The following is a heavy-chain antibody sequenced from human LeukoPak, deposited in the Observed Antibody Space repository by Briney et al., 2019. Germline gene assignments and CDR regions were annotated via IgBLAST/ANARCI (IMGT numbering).Heavy chain of an antibody. J-gene: IGHJ4*02. V-gene: IGHV3-7*01. CDR1: GLTLSSYW. CDR3: ARHLSGVTGYPYGRGIDY. CDR2: IKKDGSQK. D-gene: IGHD5-18*01. Sequence: GGSLRLSCAPSGLTLSSYWMSWVRQARGRGLEWAANIKKDGSQKYYVHSVKGRFTIYRDNAKPSVYLHMNSRRAEETAVYYCARHLSGVTGYPYGRGIDYWGQGTLVTVSS.